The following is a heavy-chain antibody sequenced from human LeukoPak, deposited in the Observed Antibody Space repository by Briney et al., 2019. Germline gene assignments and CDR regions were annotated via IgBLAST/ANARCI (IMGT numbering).Heavy chain of an antibody. V-gene: IGHV3-23*01. CDR2: FGGSRGNT. D-gene: IGHD4/OR15-4a*01. Sequence: RSGGSLSPSCAASEFTFSNIPRGRVPRAQGKGLEWGSPFGGSRGNTYYADSVRGRFSISRDNSKNTLYLQMNSLGAEDTAVYYCAKDRDDYGDPDAFDIWGQGTMVTVSS. CDR3: AKDRDDYGDPDAFDI. J-gene: IGHJ3*02. CDR1: EFTFSNIP.